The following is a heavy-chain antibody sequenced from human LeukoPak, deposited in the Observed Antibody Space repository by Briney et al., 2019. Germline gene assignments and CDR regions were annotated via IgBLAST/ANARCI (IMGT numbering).Heavy chain of an antibody. CDR2: ISAYNGNT. J-gene: IGHJ5*02. Sequence: ASVKVSCKASGYTFTSYGISWVRQAPGQGLEWMGWISAYNGNTNYAQKLQGRVTMATDTSTSTAYMELRSLRSDDTAVYYCARTRIRSGYNIGRWFDPWGQGTLVTVSS. D-gene: IGHD3-3*01. CDR1: GYTFTSYG. CDR3: ARTRIRSGYNIGRWFDP. V-gene: IGHV1-18*01.